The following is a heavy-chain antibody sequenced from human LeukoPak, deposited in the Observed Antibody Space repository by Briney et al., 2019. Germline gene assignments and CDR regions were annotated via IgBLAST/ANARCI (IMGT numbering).Heavy chain of an antibody. V-gene: IGHV3-64*01. CDR1: GFTFSSYG. J-gene: IGHJ4*02. CDR3: ARRIGYCSGGTCYFDY. CDR2: INTDGGST. D-gene: IGHD2-15*01. Sequence: GGSLRLSCAAFGFTFSSYGMVWVRQPPGKGLVYVSVINTDGGSTYHANSVKGRFTISRDNYKSTLYLQMGSLRAEEMAVYFCARRIGYCSGGTCYFDYWGQGTLVTVSS.